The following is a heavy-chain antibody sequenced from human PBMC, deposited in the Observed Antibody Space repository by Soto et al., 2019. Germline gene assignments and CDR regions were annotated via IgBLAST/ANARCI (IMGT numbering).Heavy chain of an antibody. D-gene: IGHD2-15*01. V-gene: IGHV3-11*06. Sequence: PGGSLRLSCVVSGFSFSDYYMSWIRQAPGKGLEWVSYIGSSSRYTNYADSVKGRFIISRDNAKKSLYLQMNNLRAEDTAIYDCVRPVVAETYDAFDIWGQGTMVTVSS. CDR1: GFSFSDYY. CDR3: VRPVVAETYDAFDI. J-gene: IGHJ3*02. CDR2: IGSSSRYT.